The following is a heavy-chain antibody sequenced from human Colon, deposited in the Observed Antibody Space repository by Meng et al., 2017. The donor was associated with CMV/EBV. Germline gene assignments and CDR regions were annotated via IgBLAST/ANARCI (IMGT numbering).Heavy chain of an antibody. Sequence: GGSLRLSCAASGFSFSSYAMTWVRQAPGKGLEWVSTISGRGESTYYADSVKGRFTISRDSSKKTLYLQMDSLRAEDTAVYYCAKDLRIGPGDWFDPWGQETLVTVSS. D-gene: IGHD2-15*01. CDR3: AKDLRIGPGDWFDP. V-gene: IGHV3-23*01. J-gene: IGHJ5*02. CDR2: ISGRGEST. CDR1: GFSFSSYA.